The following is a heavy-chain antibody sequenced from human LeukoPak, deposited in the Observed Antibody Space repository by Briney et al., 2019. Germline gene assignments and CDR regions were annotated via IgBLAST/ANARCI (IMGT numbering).Heavy chain of an antibody. V-gene: IGHV3-48*01. D-gene: IGHD3-3*01. CDR3: ARAYYDFWSGYDY. Sequence: PGGSLRVSCAVSGFTFSSYSMNWVRQAPGKGLEGVSYISSSSTTIYYTDSVKGRFTISRDNAKNSLYLQMNSLRAEDTAVYYCARAYYDFWSGYDYWGQGTPVTVSS. CDR2: ISSSSTTI. J-gene: IGHJ4*02. CDR1: GFTFSSYS.